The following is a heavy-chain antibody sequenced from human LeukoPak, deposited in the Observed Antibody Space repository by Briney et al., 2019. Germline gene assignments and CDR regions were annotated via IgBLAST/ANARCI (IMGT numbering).Heavy chain of an antibody. Sequence: QPGGSLRLSCAASGFTFSSYAMSWVRQAPGKGLEWVSAIRGSGGSTYYADSVKGRFTISRDNSKNTLYLKMNSLRAEDTAVYYCAKDYYYDSSGYSQAFDYWGQGTLVTVSS. J-gene: IGHJ4*02. CDR2: IRGSGGST. V-gene: IGHV3-23*01. D-gene: IGHD3-22*01. CDR1: GFTFSSYA. CDR3: AKDYYYDSSGYSQAFDY.